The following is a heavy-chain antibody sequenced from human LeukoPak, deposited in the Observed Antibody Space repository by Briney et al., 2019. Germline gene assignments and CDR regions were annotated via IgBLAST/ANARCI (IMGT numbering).Heavy chain of an antibody. Sequence: PSETLSLTCTVYGGSISSYYWSWIRQPPGKGMEWIGYIYYSGSTNYNPSLKSRVTISVDTSKNQFSLKLSSVTAADTAVYYCARDHGGGYLFDYWGQGTLVTVSS. CDR1: GGSISSYY. D-gene: IGHD1-26*01. CDR2: IYYSGST. J-gene: IGHJ4*02. V-gene: IGHV4-59*01. CDR3: ARDHGGGYLFDY.